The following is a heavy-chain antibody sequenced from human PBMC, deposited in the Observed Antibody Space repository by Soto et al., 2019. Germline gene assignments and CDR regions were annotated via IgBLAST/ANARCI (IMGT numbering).Heavy chain of an antibody. CDR1: GFGFSSSA. Sequence: QVQLVESGGGVVQPGRSLRLSCTASGFGFSSSAMHWVRQAPGKGLEWVAVICYDGSQIHYADSVRGRFTISRDNSKNTLDLQMNSLRFEDTAVYYCATPLSGNFYFDQWGQGTLVTVSS. V-gene: IGHV3-30-3*01. CDR3: ATPLSGNFYFDQ. CDR2: ICYDGSQI. J-gene: IGHJ4*02.